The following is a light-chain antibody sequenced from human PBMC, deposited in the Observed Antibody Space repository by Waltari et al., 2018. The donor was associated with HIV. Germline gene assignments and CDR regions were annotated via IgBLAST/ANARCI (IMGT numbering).Light chain of an antibody. CDR3: MQTLRLPWT. J-gene: IGKJ1*01. CDR1: ERLRHGNGFKY. Sequence: VVMNQSPRYLPASLGEPASISCGSNERLRHGNGFKYLDWYLQGPGRPPRLLIQLATSPACGGPTRFGGSASDTNFTLTISRVETGDVGLYYCMQTLRLPWTFGQGTRV. CDR2: LAT. V-gene: IGKV2-28*01.